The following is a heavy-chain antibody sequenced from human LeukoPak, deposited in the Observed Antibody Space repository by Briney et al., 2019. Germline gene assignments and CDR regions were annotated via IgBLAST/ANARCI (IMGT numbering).Heavy chain of an antibody. V-gene: IGHV3-21*01. Sequence: GGSLRLSCAASGFTFSSYSMNWVRQAPGKGLEWVSSISSSSSYIYYADSVKGRFTISRDNAKNSLYLQMNSLRAEDTAVYYCARQWGSGYFSLDYWGQGTLVTVSS. CDR1: GFTFSSYS. D-gene: IGHD5-12*01. CDR2: ISSSSSYI. CDR3: ARQWGSGYFSLDY. J-gene: IGHJ4*02.